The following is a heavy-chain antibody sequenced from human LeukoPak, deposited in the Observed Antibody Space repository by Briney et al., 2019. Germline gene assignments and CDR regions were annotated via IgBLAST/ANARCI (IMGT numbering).Heavy chain of an antibody. CDR2: INSNGRST. V-gene: IGHV3-74*01. CDR1: GFSFSSYW. J-gene: IGHJ4*02. D-gene: IGHD2-8*01. Sequence: GGSLILSCAASGFSFSSYWMHWVRQAPGKGLVWVSRINSNGRSTSYADSVKGRFTISRDNAKNTLYLEMNNLRAEDTAVYYCTRDVWGDRDNYFDCWGQGTLVTVSS. CDR3: TRDVWGDRDNYFDC.